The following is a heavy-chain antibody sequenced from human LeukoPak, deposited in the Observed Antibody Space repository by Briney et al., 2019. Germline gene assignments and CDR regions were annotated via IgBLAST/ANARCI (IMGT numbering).Heavy chain of an antibody. CDR3: AAEGVKYYFDY. V-gene: IGHV3-23*01. D-gene: IGHD3-10*01. CDR1: GFTYSDCT. CDR2: ARPSGGDT. J-gene: IGHJ4*02. Sequence: GGSLRLSCAASGFTYSDCTMSWVRQVPGKGLEWVSTARPSGGDTYYADSVRGRFTISRDNSKNTLYLQMNSLRAEDTAVYYCAAEGVKYYFDYWGQGTLVTVSS.